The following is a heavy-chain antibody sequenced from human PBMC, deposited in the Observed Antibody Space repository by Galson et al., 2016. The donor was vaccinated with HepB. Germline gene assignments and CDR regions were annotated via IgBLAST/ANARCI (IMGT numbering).Heavy chain of an antibody. Sequence: SLRLSCAASGFTFSSYNMNWVRQAPGRGLEWVSSISSSSTYIYYADSVKGRFTISRDNAKNSLYLQMNSLRAEDTAVYYCARNENYDFWNYLDFWGQGTTVTVSS. CDR2: ISSSSTYI. CDR1: GFTFSSYN. D-gene: IGHD3-3*01. J-gene: IGHJ6*02. V-gene: IGHV3-21*01. CDR3: ARNENYDFWNYLDF.